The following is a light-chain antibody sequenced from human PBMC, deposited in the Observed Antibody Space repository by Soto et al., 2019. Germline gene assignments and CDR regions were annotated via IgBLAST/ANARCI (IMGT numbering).Light chain of an antibody. Sequence: QSVLTQPASVSGSPGQSITISCTGTSSDVGGYHYVSWYQQHPGKAPKLMIYEVRDRPSGVSNRFSGSKSVNTASLTISGLQAEDEADYYCQSYDSSLSGWVFGGGTKLTVL. CDR1: SSDVGGYHY. CDR3: QSYDSSLSGWV. V-gene: IGLV2-14*01. J-gene: IGLJ3*02. CDR2: EVR.